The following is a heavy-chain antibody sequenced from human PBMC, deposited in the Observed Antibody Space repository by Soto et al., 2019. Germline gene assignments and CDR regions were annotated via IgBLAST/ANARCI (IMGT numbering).Heavy chain of an antibody. V-gene: IGHV1-8*01. CDR3: ARDGMGDYYYYMDV. CDR2: MNPNSGNT. J-gene: IGHJ6*03. D-gene: IGHD1-26*01. Sequence: ASVKVSCKASGYTFTSYDINWVRQATGQGLEWMGWMNPNSGNTGYAQKFQGRVTMTRNTSISTAYMELSSLRSEDTAVYYCARDGMGDYYYYMDVWGKGTTVTVSS. CDR1: GYTFTSYD.